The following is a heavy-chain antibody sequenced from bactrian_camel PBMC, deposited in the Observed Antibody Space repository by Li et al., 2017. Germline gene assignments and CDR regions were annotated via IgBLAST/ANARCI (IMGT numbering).Heavy chain of an antibody. CDR3: AADYAPDHSLTAIQALTVGLYQFND. CDR1: GDIHYAKYC. Sequence: HVQLVESGGGSVQAGESLRLSCVISGDIHYAKYCMAWFRQAPGKQREGVAAIDSDAREDYADSVKGRFTISRDSAKNILYLQMDNLEPEDTAMYYCAADYAPDHSLTAIQALTVGLYQFNDWGQGTQVTVS. CDR2: IDSDARE. D-gene: IGHD3*01. V-gene: IGHV3S53*01. J-gene: IGHJ4*01.